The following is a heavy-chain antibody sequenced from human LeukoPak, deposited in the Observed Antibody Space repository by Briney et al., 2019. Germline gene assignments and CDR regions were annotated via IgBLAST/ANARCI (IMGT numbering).Heavy chain of an antibody. CDR2: IYSGGST. CDR1: GFTVSSNY. Sequence: GGSLRLSCTASGFTVSSNYMSWVRQAPGKGPEWVSVIYSGGSTYYADSVKGRFTISRDNSKNTLYLQMNSLRAEDTAVYYCARALAVASYFDYWGQGTLVTVSS. D-gene: IGHD6-19*01. CDR3: ARALAVASYFDY. J-gene: IGHJ4*02. V-gene: IGHV3-53*01.